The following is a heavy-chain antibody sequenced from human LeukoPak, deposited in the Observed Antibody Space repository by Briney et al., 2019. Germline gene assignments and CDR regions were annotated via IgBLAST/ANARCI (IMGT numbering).Heavy chain of an antibody. J-gene: IGHJ4*02. CDR1: GYSFTSHG. D-gene: IGHD3-9*01. V-gene: IGHV7-4-1*02. CDR2: INTNTGNP. CDR3: TTEDWSR. Sequence: ASVKVSFKASGYSFTSHGMNWVRQAPGQGLEWMGWINTNTGNPTYVQGFTGRFVFSFDTSVSTAYLQISSLKAEDTAVYYCTTEDWSRWGQGTLVTVSS.